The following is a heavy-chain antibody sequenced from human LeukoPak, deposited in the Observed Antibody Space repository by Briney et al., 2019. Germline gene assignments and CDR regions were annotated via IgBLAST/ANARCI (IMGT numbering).Heavy chain of an antibody. D-gene: IGHD4-23*01. V-gene: IGHV3-64D*06. CDR2: IVSNGGRT. CDR3: VKDPFYGGNPLYYFDY. J-gene: IGHJ4*02. CDR1: GFTFSSYA. Sequence: GGSLRLSCSASGFTFSSYAMHRVRQAPGKGLECVSAIVSNGGRTYYADSVKGRFTISRDNSKNTLYLQMSSLRAEDTAVYYCVKDPFYGGNPLYYFDYWGQGTLVTVSS.